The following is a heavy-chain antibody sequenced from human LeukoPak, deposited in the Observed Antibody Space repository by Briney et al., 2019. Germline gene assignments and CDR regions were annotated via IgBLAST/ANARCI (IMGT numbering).Heavy chain of an antibody. Sequence: GGSLRLSCAASGFTVSNNYMSWVRQAPGKGLEWVSVIYSGGNTYYADSVKGRFTISRDNSKNTLYLQMNSLRVEDTAVYCCARDGARKFPGAQNDYWGQGTLVTVSS. CDR2: IYSGGNT. J-gene: IGHJ4*02. V-gene: IGHV3-53*01. CDR1: GFTVSNNY. CDR3: ARDGARKFPGAQNDY. D-gene: IGHD1-26*01.